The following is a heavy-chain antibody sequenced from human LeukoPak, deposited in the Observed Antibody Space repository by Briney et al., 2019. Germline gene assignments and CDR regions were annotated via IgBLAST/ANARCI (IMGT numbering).Heavy chain of an antibody. D-gene: IGHD3-16*01. V-gene: IGHV4-30-4*08. Sequence: SETLSLTCTVSGGSISSGDYHWGWLPQPPGKGVEWIGHIYIHGITSYNPSLKSRVTISKDTSKNQFSLKLSAVTAADTAVYYCARWREWGATGGFDYWGQGTLVTVSS. J-gene: IGHJ4*02. CDR1: GGSISSGDYH. CDR2: IYIHGIT. CDR3: ARWREWGATGGFDY.